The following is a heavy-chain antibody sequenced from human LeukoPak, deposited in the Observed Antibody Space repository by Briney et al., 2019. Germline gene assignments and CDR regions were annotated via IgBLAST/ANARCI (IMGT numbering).Heavy chain of an antibody. Sequence: GGSLRLSCATSGFTFSNYLMHWVRQAPGKGLVWVSRINTDGSSTSYAGSVKGRFTISRDNAKNTLYLQMTGLSVADTAVYYCAREVWRADYWGQGTLVTVSS. CDR1: GFTFSNYL. J-gene: IGHJ4*02. V-gene: IGHV3-74*01. CDR3: AREVWRADY. CDR2: INTDGSST.